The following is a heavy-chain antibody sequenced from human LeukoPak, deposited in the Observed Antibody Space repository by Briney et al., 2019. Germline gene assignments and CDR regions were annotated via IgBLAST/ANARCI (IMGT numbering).Heavy chain of an antibody. J-gene: IGHJ5*02. CDR2: IYTSGST. Sequence: SETLSLTCTVSGGSISSYYWSWIRQPAGKGLEYIGRIYTSGSTDYNPSLKSRITMSVDTSKNQFSLRLSSVTAADTAVYYCARLGGTSYNWFDPWGQGTLVTVSS. D-gene: IGHD1-7*01. CDR1: GGSISSYY. V-gene: IGHV4-4*07. CDR3: ARLGGTSYNWFDP.